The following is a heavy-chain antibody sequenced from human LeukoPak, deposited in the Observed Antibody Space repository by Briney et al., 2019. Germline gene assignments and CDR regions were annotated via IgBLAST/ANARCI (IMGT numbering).Heavy chain of an antibody. CDR3: AREGGTYRFLDN. CDR1: GDSTSGYY. D-gene: IGHD1-1*01. CDR2: ISTSGTT. V-gene: IGHV4-4*07. J-gene: IGHJ4*02. Sequence: SETLSLTCTVSGDSTSGYYWSWIRQPAGKGLEWIGRISTSGTTNYNSSLKSRVTMSVDTSKNQVSLNLTSVTAADTAVYFCAREGGTYRFLDNWGQGTLVTVSS.